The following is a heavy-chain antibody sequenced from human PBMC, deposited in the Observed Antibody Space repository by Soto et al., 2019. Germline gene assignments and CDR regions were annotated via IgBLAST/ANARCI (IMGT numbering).Heavy chain of an antibody. CDR3: AKDSSWLQFLFDY. J-gene: IGHJ4*02. Sequence: PGGSLRLSCAASGFTFSSYGMHWVRQAPGKGLEWVAVISYDGSNKYYADSVKGRFTISRDNSKNTLYLQMNSLRAEDTAVYYCAKDSSWLQFLFDYWGQGTLVTVSS. CDR2: ISYDGSNK. D-gene: IGHD5-12*01. V-gene: IGHV3-30*18. CDR1: GFTFSSYG.